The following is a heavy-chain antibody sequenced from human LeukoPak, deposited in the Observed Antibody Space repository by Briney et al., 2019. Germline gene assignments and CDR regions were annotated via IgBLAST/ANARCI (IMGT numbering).Heavy chain of an antibody. CDR1: GGSISSGSYY. V-gene: IGHV4-61*10. CDR3: ARTDYYGSGSYHPWWFDP. Sequence: SETLSLTCTVSGGSISSGSYYWSWIRQPAGKGLEWIGYIYYSGSTNYNPSLKSRVTISVDTSKNQFSLKLSSVTAADTAVYYCARTDYYGSGSYHPWWFDPWGQGTLVTVSS. D-gene: IGHD3-10*01. J-gene: IGHJ5*02. CDR2: IYYSGST.